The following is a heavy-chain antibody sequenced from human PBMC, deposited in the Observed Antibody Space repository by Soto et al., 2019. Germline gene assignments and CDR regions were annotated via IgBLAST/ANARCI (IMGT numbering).Heavy chain of an antibody. Sequence: QVQLQESGPGLVKPSGTLSLTCTVSGGSMTSSNWWNWVRQSPGKGLEWIGEAHHSGRTNYNPSLXSXAXIXXDKSKHHFSLKLSSVTAADTAVYYCARSEATGLDYWGQGTLVTVSS. V-gene: IGHV4-4*02. D-gene: IGHD1-26*01. CDR2: AHHSGRT. J-gene: IGHJ4*02. CDR1: GGSMTSSNW. CDR3: ARSEATGLDY.